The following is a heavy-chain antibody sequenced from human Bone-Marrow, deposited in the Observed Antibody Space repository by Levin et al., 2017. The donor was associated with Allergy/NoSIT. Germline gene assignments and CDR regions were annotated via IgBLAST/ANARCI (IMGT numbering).Heavy chain of an antibody. CDR1: GFTFSSYD. CDR3: ARAGGGYHAAHDAFDI. Sequence: GGSLRLSCAASGFTFSSYDMHWVRQATGKGLEWVSAIGTAGDTYYPGSVKGRFTISRENAKNSLYLQMNSLRAGDTAVYYCARAGGGYHAAHDAFDIWGQGTMVTVSS. CDR2: IGTAGDT. D-gene: IGHD3-16*01. V-gene: IGHV3-13*04. J-gene: IGHJ3*02.